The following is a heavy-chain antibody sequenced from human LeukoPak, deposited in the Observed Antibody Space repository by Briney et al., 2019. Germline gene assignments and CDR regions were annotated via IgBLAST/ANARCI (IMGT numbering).Heavy chain of an antibody. CDR2: INSDGSST. CDR1: GFTFSSYW. Sequence: GGSLRLSCAASGFTFSSYWMHWVRQAPGKGLVWVSRINSDGSSTSYADSVKGRFTISRDNAKNTLYLQMNSLRAEDTALYYCARDSTLIRWPHAFDIWGQGTMVTVSS. CDR3: ARDSTLIRWPHAFDI. J-gene: IGHJ3*02. V-gene: IGHV3-74*01. D-gene: IGHD4-23*01.